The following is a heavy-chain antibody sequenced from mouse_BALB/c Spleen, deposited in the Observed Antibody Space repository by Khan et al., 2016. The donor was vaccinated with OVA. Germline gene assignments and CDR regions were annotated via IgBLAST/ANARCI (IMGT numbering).Heavy chain of an antibody. J-gene: IGHJ4*01. CDR2: ISYSGST. Sequence: EVQLQESGPGLVKPSQSLSLTCTVNGYSITSNYAWNWIRQFPGNKLEWMVYISYSGSTNYNPSLKSRLSITRDTSKNQFFLLLHSVTTEDSATXYCARGNYYGYALDYWGQGTSVTVSS. CDR3: ARGNYYGYALDY. V-gene: IGHV3-2*02. D-gene: IGHD1-1*01. CDR1: GYSITSNYA.